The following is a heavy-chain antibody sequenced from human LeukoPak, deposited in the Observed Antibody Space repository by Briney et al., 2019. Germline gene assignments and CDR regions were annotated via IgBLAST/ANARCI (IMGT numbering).Heavy chain of an antibody. Sequence: SGTLSLTCDVSDTSISNNWWSWVRQSPGKGLEWIGEIFHRGIPNYNPSLKSRVTMSIDTSKNQLSLNVNSVTAADTAVYYCARGLPRYSSGGTLYYFDYWGQGTLVTVSS. V-gene: IGHV4-4*02. D-gene: IGHD6-25*01. CDR2: IFHRGIP. CDR1: DTSISNNW. J-gene: IGHJ4*02. CDR3: ARGLPRYSSGGTLYYFDY.